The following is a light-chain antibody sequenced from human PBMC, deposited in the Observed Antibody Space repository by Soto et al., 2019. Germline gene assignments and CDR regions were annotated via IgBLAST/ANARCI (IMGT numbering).Light chain of an antibody. CDR1: SSDVGTYDL. CDR3: CSYAGSNTFWV. V-gene: IGLV2-23*01. Sequence: QSALTQPASVSGSPGQSITISCTGTSSDVGTYDLVSWYQQHPGKAPKLIIYEGIKRPSGVSNRFSASKSGNTASLTVSGLQAEDEADYFCCSYAGSNTFWVFGGGTKLTVL. J-gene: IGLJ3*02. CDR2: EGI.